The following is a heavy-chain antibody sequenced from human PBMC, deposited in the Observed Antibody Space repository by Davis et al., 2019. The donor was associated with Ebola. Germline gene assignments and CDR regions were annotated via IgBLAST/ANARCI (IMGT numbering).Heavy chain of an antibody. Sequence: GESLKISCKGSGYSFTNNWIAWVRHLPGKGLEWMGIIFPGDSETRHSPSFLGQVSFSADKSTDTAYLQWSNLEPSGTAIYFCARLRDSARRNYYTAMDVWGQGTTVTVSS. J-gene: IGHJ6*02. V-gene: IGHV5-51*01. CDR2: IFPGDSET. D-gene: IGHD6-6*01. CDR3: ARLRDSARRNYYTAMDV. CDR1: GYSFTNNW.